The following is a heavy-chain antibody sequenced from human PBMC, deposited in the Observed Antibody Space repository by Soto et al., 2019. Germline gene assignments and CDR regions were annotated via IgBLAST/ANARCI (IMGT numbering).Heavy chain of an antibody. V-gene: IGHV3-48*01. J-gene: IGHJ4*02. Sequence: GGSLRLSCAASGFNFSSYSMNWVRQAPGKGLEWVSKISSSSSTIYYADSVKGRFTISRDNAKNSLYLQMNSLRAEDTAVYYCARVSSGWYLFDYWGQGTLVTVSS. CDR3: ARVSSGWYLFDY. CDR1: GFNFSSYS. D-gene: IGHD6-19*01. CDR2: ISSSSSTI.